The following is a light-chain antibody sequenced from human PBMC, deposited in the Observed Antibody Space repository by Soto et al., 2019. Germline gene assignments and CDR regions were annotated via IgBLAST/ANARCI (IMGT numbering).Light chain of an antibody. CDR1: SSDVGGYNY. J-gene: IGLJ1*01. CDR3: SSYTRSSTYG. V-gene: IGLV2-14*01. Sequence: QSVLTPPASVSVSPGQSLTISCTGSSSDVGGYNYVSWYRQHPGRAPKLMIYDVSNRPSGVSNRFSGSKSGNTASLTISGLQAEDEADYYCSSYTRSSTYGFGTGTKVTVL. CDR2: DVS.